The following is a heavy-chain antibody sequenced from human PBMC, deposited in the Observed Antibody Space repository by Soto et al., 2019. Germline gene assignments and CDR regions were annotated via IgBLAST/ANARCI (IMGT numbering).Heavy chain of an antibody. CDR3: AKDLYSSSWYSYDVGGDV. Sequence: QVQRVESGGGVVKPGRSLRLSCAASGFTFSSYGMPWVRQAQGKGLEWVAVISYDGSNKYYADSVKGRFTTTRDNSKNSLYLHMNRQRAEATAVDYCAKDLYSSSWYSYDVGGDVWCQGTTVTVSS. J-gene: IGHJ6*02. V-gene: IGHV3-30*18. CDR2: ISYDGSNK. CDR1: GFTFSSYG. D-gene: IGHD6-13*01.